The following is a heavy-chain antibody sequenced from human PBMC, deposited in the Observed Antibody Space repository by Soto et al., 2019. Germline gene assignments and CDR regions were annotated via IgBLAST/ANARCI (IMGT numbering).Heavy chain of an antibody. D-gene: IGHD6-13*01. CDR3: ARRQQEYYYYMDV. V-gene: IGHV3-64*01. CDR2: ISSNGGST. Sequence: GGSLRLSCAASGFTFSSYAMHWVRQAPGKGLEYVSAISSNGGSTYYANSVKGRFTISRDNSKNTLYLQMGSLRAEDMAVYYCARRQQEYYYYMDVWGKGTTVTVSS. CDR1: GFTFSSYA. J-gene: IGHJ6*03.